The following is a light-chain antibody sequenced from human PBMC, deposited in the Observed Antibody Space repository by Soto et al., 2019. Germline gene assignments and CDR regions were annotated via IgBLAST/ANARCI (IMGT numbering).Light chain of an antibody. V-gene: IGKV1-39*01. CDR2: GVS. J-gene: IGKJ4*01. CDR1: QSISSY. CDR3: QQSHSTPLT. Sequence: DIQMTQSTSSLSASVGDRVTITCRASQSISSYVNWYQQKPEKAPKVLISGVSSLQSGVPLRFSGSGSGTDFILTISSLQSEHFASYYCQQSHSTPLTFGGGTKVEIK.